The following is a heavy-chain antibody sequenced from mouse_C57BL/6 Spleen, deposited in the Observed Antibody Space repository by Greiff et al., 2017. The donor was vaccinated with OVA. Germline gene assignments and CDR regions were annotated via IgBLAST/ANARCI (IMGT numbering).Heavy chain of an antibody. D-gene: IGHD2-3*01. V-gene: IGHV1-69*01. J-gene: IGHJ3*01. Sequence: QVQLKQPGAELVMPGASVKLSCKASGYTFTSYWMHWVKQRPGQGLEWIGEIDPSDSYTNYNQKFKGKSTLTVDKSSSTAYMQLSSLTSEDSAVYYCARGGRGYYQFAYWGQGTLVTVSA. CDR2: IDPSDSYT. CDR1: GYTFTSYW. CDR3: ARGGRGYYQFAY.